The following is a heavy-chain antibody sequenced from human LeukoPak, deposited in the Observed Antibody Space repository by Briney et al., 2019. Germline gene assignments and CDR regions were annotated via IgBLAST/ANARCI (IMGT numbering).Heavy chain of an antibody. CDR3: ATRGGLTPNTLAM. Sequence: ASVKVSCKGSGYNFNVYYIHWVRQAPGQGLERMGWMDPESGDTIYAPKFQGRVSMTRDTSITTAYMELISLTFDDSAMYYCATRGGLTPNTLAMWGHGTMVTVSS. CDR1: GYNFNVYY. J-gene: IGHJ3*01. V-gene: IGHV1-2*02. CDR2: MDPESGDT. D-gene: IGHD2-15*01.